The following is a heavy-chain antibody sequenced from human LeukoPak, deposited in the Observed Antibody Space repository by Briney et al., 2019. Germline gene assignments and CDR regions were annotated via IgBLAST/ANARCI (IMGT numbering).Heavy chain of an antibody. Sequence: SETLSLTCTVSRGSMSHYYWSWIRQPPGKGLEWIGYIDYSGSTNYNPSHKSRLTISLDTSKNQFSLKLTSVTPADTAVYYCARGALGYCSGGNCYGNWFDPWGQGTLVTVSS. CDR1: RGSMSHYY. CDR2: IDYSGST. J-gene: IGHJ5*02. V-gene: IGHV4-59*01. D-gene: IGHD2-15*01. CDR3: ARGALGYCSGGNCYGNWFDP.